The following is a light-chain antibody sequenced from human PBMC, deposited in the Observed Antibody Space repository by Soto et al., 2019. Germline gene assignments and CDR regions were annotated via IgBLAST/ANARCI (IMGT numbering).Light chain of an antibody. Sequence: DIQMTQSPSSLSASVGDRVTITCQASQDISNYLNWYQQKPGKAPKLLIYDASNLETGVPSRFSGSGSGTYFTFTISSLQPEDIATYYCQHYYNLPFTFGPGTKVDIK. CDR2: DAS. CDR3: QHYYNLPFT. CDR1: QDISNY. V-gene: IGKV1-33*01. J-gene: IGKJ3*01.